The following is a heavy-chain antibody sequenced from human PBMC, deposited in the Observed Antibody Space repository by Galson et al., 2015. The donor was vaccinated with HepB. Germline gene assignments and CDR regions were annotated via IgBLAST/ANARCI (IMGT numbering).Heavy chain of an antibody. V-gene: IGHV3-23*01. CDR3: AKSPSTGSSSSLSVWYFDN. CDR1: GFTFSRYA. CDR2: ISGSGGST. Sequence: SLRLSCSASGFTFSRYAMNWVRQAPEKGLEWVSAISGSGGSTYYADSVKGRFTISRDNSKNTLYLQVNSLRAEDTAVYYCAKSPSTGSSSSLSVWYFDNWGQGTLVTVSS. J-gene: IGHJ4*02. D-gene: IGHD6-6*01.